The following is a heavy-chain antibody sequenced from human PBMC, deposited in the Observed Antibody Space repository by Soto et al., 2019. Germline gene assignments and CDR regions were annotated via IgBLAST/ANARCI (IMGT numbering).Heavy chain of an antibody. CDR3: ARDEGGYDILTGYYKAHHFDY. Sequence: QVQLEQSGAEVKKPGDSVKVSCKASGYTFTHFYITWVRQAPGQGLEWMGAISPHNFNTNYEQKFRARVTLTTKKSTNTAYMDLRSLTSDDTAVYYCARDEGGYDILTGYYKAHHFDYWGQGVPVTVSS. D-gene: IGHD3-9*01. V-gene: IGHV1-18*01. CDR2: ISPHNFNT. J-gene: IGHJ4*02. CDR1: GYTFTHFY.